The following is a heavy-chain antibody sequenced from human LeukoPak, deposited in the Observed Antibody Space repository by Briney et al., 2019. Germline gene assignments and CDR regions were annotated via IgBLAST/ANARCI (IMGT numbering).Heavy chain of an antibody. CDR2: IIPIFGTA. V-gene: IGHV1-69*13. J-gene: IGHJ6*03. CDR1: GGTFSSYA. CDR3: ARGSSWYRIARFYYYMDV. Sequence: ASVKVSCKASGGTFSSYAISWVRQAPGQGLEWMGGIIPIFGTANYAQKFQGRVTITADESTSTAYMELSSLRSEDTAVYYCARGSSWYRIARFYYYMDVWGKGTTVTVSS. D-gene: IGHD6-13*01.